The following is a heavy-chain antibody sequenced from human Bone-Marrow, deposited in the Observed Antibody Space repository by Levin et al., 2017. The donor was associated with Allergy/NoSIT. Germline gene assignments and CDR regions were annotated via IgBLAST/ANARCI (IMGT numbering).Heavy chain of an antibody. CDR2: IYYSGST. D-gene: IGHD6-6*01. V-gene: IGHV4-39*02. CDR1: GGSISSSSYY. J-gene: IGHJ5*02. CDR3: AREGGQQLVRVGWFDP. Sequence: SQTLSLTCTVSGGSISSSSYYWGWIRQPPGKGLEWIGSIYYSGSTYYNPSLKSRVTISVDTSKNQFSLKLSSVTAADTAVYYCAREGGQQLVRVGWFDPWGQGTLVTVSS.